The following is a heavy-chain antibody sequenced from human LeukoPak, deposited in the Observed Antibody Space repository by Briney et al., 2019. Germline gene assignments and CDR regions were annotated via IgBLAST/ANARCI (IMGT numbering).Heavy chain of an antibody. V-gene: IGHV3-74*01. CDR3: AGGGSSWFLDYYMDV. J-gene: IGHJ6*03. Sequence: PGGSLRLSCAASGFTFSSYWMHWVRQAPGKGLVWVSRINSDGSSTSYADSVKGRFTISRDNAKNTLYLQMNSLRAEDTAVYYCAGGGSSWFLDYYMDVWGKGTTVTVFS. D-gene: IGHD6-13*01. CDR1: GFTFSSYW. CDR2: INSDGSST.